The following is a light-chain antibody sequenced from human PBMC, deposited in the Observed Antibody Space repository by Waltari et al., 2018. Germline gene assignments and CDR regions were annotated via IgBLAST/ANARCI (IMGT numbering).Light chain of an antibody. Sequence: QSALTQPASVSGSPGQSIAISCTGTSSDVGGYNSVSWYQQHPGQVPKLVFYDVSTRPSGVSTRFSGSKSGNTASLTISGLQADDEADYYCSSFTRATTLIFGGGTKLTVL. CDR3: SSFTRATTLI. CDR1: SSDVGGYNS. J-gene: IGLJ2*01. CDR2: DVS. V-gene: IGLV2-14*03.